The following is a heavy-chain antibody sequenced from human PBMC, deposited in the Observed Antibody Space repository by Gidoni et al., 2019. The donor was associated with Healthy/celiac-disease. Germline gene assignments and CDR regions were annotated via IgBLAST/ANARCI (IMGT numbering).Heavy chain of an antibody. D-gene: IGHD3-9*01. Sequence: EVQLVESGGGLVQPGGSLRLSCAASGFTFSSYWMSWVRQAPGKGLEGVANIKQDGSEKYYVDSVKGRFTISRDNAKNSLYLQMNSLRAEDTAVYYCARWARTYYDILTGPQHAFDIWGQGTMVTVSS. J-gene: IGHJ3*02. CDR2: IKQDGSEK. CDR1: GFTFSSYW. V-gene: IGHV3-7*01. CDR3: ARWARTYYDILTGPQHAFDI.